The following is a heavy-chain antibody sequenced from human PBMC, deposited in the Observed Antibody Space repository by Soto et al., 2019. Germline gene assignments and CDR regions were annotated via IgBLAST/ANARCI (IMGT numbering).Heavy chain of an antibody. V-gene: IGHV3-48*01. J-gene: IGHJ6*03. D-gene: IGHD5-18*01. CDR2: ISSSSSTI. Sequence: GGSLRLSCAASGFTFSSYSMNWVRQAPGKGLEWVSYISSSSSTIYYADSVKGRFTISRDNAKNSLYLQMNSLRAEDTAVYYCARDGFYSYGSYYYFMDVWGKGTTVTVSS. CDR1: GFTFSSYS. CDR3: ARDGFYSYGSYYYFMDV.